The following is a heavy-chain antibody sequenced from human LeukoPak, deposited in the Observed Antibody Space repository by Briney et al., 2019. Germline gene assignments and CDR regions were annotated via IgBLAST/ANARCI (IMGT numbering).Heavy chain of an antibody. V-gene: IGHV3-74*01. CDR1: GFTFSAYS. J-gene: IGHJ4*02. CDR2: INSDGSTT. D-gene: IGHD1-1*01. Sequence: PGGSLRLSCAASGFTFSAYSMHWVRQAPGKGPVWVSRINSDGSTTSYADSVKGRFTISRNNAKNTPYLQMNSLRAEDTALYYCARLLWNDVDYWGQGTLVTVSS. CDR3: ARLLWNDVDY.